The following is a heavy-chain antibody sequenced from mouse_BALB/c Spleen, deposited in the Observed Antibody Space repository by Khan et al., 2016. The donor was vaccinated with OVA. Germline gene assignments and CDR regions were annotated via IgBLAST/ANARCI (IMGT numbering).Heavy chain of an antibody. D-gene: IGHD3-1*01. J-gene: IGHJ3*01. V-gene: IGHV3-6*02. CDR2: IRYDGNS. CDR1: GYSITSGYF. CDR3: ARGGSSGPAWFTN. Sequence: VQLQQSGPGLVKPSQSLSLTCSVTGYSITSGYFWNWIRQFPGNKLEWMGYIRYDGNSNYYPSLKNRISISRDTSKNQFFLKLNSVTPEDTATYYSARGGSSGPAWFTNWGQGTLVTVSA.